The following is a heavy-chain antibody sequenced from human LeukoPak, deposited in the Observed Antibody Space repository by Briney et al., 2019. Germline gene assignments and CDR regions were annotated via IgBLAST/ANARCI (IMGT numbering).Heavy chain of an antibody. CDR2: ISTSSSYI. Sequence: GGSLRLSCAASGFTFSSYNMSWVRQAPGKGLEWVSFISTSSSYIYYADSLKGRFTLSRDNAKNSLYLQMNSLRAEDTAVYYCARVQSDHFTSGAFDVWGQGTMVTVSS. V-gene: IGHV3-21*01. J-gene: IGHJ3*01. D-gene: IGHD3-3*02. CDR1: GFTFSSYN. CDR3: ARVQSDHFTSGAFDV.